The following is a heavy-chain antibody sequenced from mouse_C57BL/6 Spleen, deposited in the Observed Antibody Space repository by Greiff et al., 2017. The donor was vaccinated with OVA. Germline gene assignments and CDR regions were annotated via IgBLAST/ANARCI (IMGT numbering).Heavy chain of an antibody. J-gene: IGHJ4*01. Sequence: EVMLVESGGGLVKPGGSLKLSCAASGFTFSSYAMSWVRQTPEKRLEWVATISDGGSYTYYPDNVKGRFTISRDNAKNNLYLQMSHLKSEDTAMYYCARDCKDYAMDYWGQGTSVTVSS. CDR2: ISDGGSYT. CDR1: GFTFSSYA. CDR3: ARDCKDYAMDY. V-gene: IGHV5-4*01.